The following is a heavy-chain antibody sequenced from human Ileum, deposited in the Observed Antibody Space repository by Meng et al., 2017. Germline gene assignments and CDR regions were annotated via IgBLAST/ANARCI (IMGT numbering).Heavy chain of an antibody. CDR1: GGSISSSIW. CDR3: ARGVVSGSHYNTY. Sequence: QVQLQESGPGLVKPSGTLSLTCAVSGGSISSSIWWRWVRQPPEKGLEWIGEIHHSGTTNYSPSLKSRLTISVDKSKNQFSLKLQSVTAADTAVYFCARGVVSGSHYNTYWGQGILVTVSS. J-gene: IGHJ4*02. V-gene: IGHV4-4*02. D-gene: IGHD3-10*01. CDR2: IHHSGTT.